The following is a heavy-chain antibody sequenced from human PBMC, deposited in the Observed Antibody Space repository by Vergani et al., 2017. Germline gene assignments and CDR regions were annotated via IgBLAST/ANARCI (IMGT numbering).Heavy chain of an antibody. D-gene: IGHD3-10*01. V-gene: IGHV3-33*01. J-gene: IGHJ2*01. CDR3: ARAGYRGYYSGL. CDR2: IWYDGSNK. Sequence: QVQLVESGGGVVQPGRSLRLSCAASGFTFSTYGMHWVRQAPGKGLEWVAVIWYDGSNKYYADSVKGRFTISRDNSKNTLYLQMNRLRAEDTALYHCARAGYRGYYSGLWGRGTLVTVSS. CDR1: GFTFSTYG.